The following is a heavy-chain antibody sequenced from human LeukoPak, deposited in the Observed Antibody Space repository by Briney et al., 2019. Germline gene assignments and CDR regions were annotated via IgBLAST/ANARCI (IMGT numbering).Heavy chain of an antibody. CDR1: GFTFSDYY. J-gene: IGHJ4*02. D-gene: IGHD4-17*01. Sequence: SGGSLRLSCAASGFTFSDYYMSWIRQAPGKGLEWVSYISSSGSTIDYADSVKGRFTISRDNAKNSLHLQMNSLRAEDTAVYYCARFRLTVTTYAHLDYWGQGTLVTVSS. CDR2: ISSSGSTI. CDR3: ARFRLTVTTYAHLDY. V-gene: IGHV3-11*01.